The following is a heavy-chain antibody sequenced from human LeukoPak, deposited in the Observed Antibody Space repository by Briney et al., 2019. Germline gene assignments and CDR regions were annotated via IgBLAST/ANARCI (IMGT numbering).Heavy chain of an antibody. CDR2: IYGSGGIT. CDR1: GFTFSYYA. Sequence: PGGSLRLSCAASGFTFSYYAMTWVRQAPGKGPEWVSGIYGSGGITYYADSVKGRFTISRDDSKNTLYLHMNSLRAEDSALYYCARTRGPTATHPDFWGQGTLVTVSS. V-gene: IGHV3-23*01. J-gene: IGHJ4*02. D-gene: IGHD1-14*01. CDR3: ARTRGPTATHPDF.